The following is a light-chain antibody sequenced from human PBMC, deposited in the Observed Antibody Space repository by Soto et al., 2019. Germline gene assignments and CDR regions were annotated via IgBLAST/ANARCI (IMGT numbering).Light chain of an antibody. V-gene: IGKV1-39*01. CDR1: QSIGTY. J-gene: IGKJ4*01. CDR2: AAS. CDR3: QQSYTSPPALT. Sequence: DIQMTQSPSSLSASVGDRVTISCRASQSIGTYLHWYQQKPGKAPKLLIYAASNLQSGVPSRFSGSGSGTDFTLTVSSLQPEDFATYYCQQSYTSPPALTFGGGTKVEI.